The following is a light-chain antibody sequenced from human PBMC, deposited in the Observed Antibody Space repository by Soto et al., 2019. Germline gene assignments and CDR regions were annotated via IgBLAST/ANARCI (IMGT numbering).Light chain of an antibody. CDR2: QDT. Sequence: SYELTQPPSVSVSPGQTASITCSGDKLEYKYSCWYQQKPGQSPVLVIYQDTKRPSGIPERFSGSNSGNTATLTISGTQVVDEADYYFQAWDSSTVVFGGGTKLTVL. J-gene: IGLJ2*01. CDR1: KLEYKY. CDR3: QAWDSSTVV. V-gene: IGLV3-1*01.